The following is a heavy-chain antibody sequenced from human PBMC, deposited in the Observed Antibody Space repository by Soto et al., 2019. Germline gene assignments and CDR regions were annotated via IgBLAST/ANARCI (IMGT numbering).Heavy chain of an antibody. J-gene: IGHJ5*02. CDR1: GGSISRGGYS. Sequence: SGTLSLTCAASGGSISRGGYSWSWIRQPPGKGLEWIGYIYHSGSTYYNPSLKSRVTISVDRSKNQFSLKLSSVTAADTAVYYCARVPDRWGQGTLVTVSS. CDR3: ARVPDR. CDR2: IYHSGST. D-gene: IGHD2-2*01. V-gene: IGHV4-30-2*01.